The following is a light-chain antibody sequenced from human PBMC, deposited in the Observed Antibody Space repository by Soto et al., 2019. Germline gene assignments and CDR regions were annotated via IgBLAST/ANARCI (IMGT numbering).Light chain of an antibody. CDR2: GAF. CDR3: QQYGSSPPYT. V-gene: IGKV3-20*01. Sequence: EVELTQSPGTLTLSPGERATLSCWASESVTNNYLAWYQHKPGQAPRLLLYGAFDRTTGIPDRFSGSGSGTDFTLTISRLEPEDFAVYYCQQYGSSPPYTFGQGTKLEIK. CDR1: ESVTNNY. J-gene: IGKJ2*01.